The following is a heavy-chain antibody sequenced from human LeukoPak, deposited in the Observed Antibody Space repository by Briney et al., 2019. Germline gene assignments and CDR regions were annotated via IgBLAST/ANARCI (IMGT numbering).Heavy chain of an antibody. V-gene: IGHV4-38-2*02. CDR2: IYHSGST. D-gene: IGHD2-2*01. Sequence: PSETLSLTCTVSGYSISSGYYWGWIRPPPGKGLEWIGRIYHSGSTYYNPSLKSRVTISVDTSKNQFSLKLSSVTAADTAVYYCARGSGIVVVPAAHFDYWGQGTLVTVSS. J-gene: IGHJ4*02. CDR1: GYSISSGYY. CDR3: ARGSGIVVVPAAHFDY.